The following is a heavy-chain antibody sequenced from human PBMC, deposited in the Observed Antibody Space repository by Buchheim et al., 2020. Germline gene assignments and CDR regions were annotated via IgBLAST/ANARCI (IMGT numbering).Heavy chain of an antibody. J-gene: IGHJ4*02. CDR2: IYYSGST. CDR1: GGSISSYY. CDR3: VRVRTDTSCYDY. D-gene: IGHD2-2*01. Sequence: QVQLQESGPGLVKPSETLSLTCTVSGGSISSYYWSWIRQPPGKGLEWIGYIYYSGSTNYNPSLKSRVTISVDTSKNQFSLKLSSVTAADTAVYYCVRVRTDTSCYDYWGQGTL. V-gene: IGHV4-59*01.